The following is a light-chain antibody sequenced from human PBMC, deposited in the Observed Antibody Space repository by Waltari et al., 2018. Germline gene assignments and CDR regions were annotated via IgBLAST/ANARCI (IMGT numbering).Light chain of an antibody. Sequence: DIQMTQSPSTLSASVGDRVTITCRASQSLSGWLAWYQQKPGKAPKVLIYKASNLQSGVPSRFSGSGSVTEYTLTINSLQPDDFATYYCQQYHSSPPWTFGQGTRVEIK. V-gene: IGKV1-5*03. CDR1: QSLSGW. J-gene: IGKJ1*01. CDR3: QQYHSSPPWT. CDR2: KAS.